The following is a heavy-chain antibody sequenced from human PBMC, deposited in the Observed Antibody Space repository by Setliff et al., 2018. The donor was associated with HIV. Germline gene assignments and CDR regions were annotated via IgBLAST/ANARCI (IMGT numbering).Heavy chain of an antibody. CDR2: ISASGST. J-gene: IGHJ4*02. Sequence: SETLSLTCTVSGGSISTGVYYWSWIRQPADKALEWIGRISASGSTNYNPSLESRVTLAIDTSNNQFSLKLTSVTAADTAVYYCARVYSRSWFFFDHWGQGILVTVSS. V-gene: IGHV4-61*02. D-gene: IGHD6-13*01. CDR1: GGSISTGVYY. CDR3: ARVYSRSWFFFDH.